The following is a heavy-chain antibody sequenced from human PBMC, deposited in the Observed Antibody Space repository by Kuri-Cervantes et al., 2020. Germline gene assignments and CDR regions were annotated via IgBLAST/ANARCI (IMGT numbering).Heavy chain of an antibody. D-gene: IGHD3-22*01. CDR2: ISSSSNTI. CDR1: GFTFSDYY. J-gene: IGHJ4*02. V-gene: IGHV3-11*01. CDR3: AKDYDSSGYYYFDY. Sequence: LSLTCAASGFTFSDYYMNWIRQAPGKGLEWVSYISSSSNTIYYADSVKGRFTVSRDNAKNSLYLQINSLRAEDTALYYCAKDYDSSGYYYFDYWGQGTLVTVSS.